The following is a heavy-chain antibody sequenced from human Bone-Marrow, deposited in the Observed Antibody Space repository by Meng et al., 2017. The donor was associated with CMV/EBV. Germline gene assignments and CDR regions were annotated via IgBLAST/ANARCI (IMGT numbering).Heavy chain of an antibody. V-gene: IGHV4-39*07. CDR3: AVYWGYFAY. D-gene: IGHD3-16*01. Sequence: SETLSLTCTVAGGSISSSSYYWGWIRQPPGKGLEWIGSIYYSGSNYYNPSLKSRVTISVDTSKNQFSLKLSSVAVADTAVYYCAVYWGYFAYWVQGTLVTVSS. CDR2: IYYSGSN. J-gene: IGHJ4*02. CDR1: GGSISSSSYY.